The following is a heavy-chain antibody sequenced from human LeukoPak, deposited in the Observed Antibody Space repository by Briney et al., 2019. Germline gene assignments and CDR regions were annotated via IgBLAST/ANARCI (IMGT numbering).Heavy chain of an antibody. J-gene: IGHJ4*02. D-gene: IGHD3-22*01. V-gene: IGHV1-69*02. CDR2: IIPILGIA. Sequence: SVKVSCKVSGGTFSSYTISWVRQAPGQGLEWMGRIIPILGIANYAQKFQGRVTITADKSTSTAYMELSSLRSEDTAVYYCARAFSGYDSSPFDYWGQGTLVTVSS. CDR3: ARAFSGYDSSPFDY. CDR1: GGTFSSYT.